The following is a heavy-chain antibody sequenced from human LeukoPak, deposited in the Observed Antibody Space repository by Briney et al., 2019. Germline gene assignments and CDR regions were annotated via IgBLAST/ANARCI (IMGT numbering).Heavy chain of an antibody. Sequence: GGSLRLSCAASGFTFSSYEINWVRQAPGKGRGWVSYISSSVSTIYYADSVKGRFTISRDNAKNSLYLQMNSLRAEDTAVYYCARSPTTATISYYYMDVWGKGTTVTVSS. CDR2: ISSSVSTI. J-gene: IGHJ6*03. CDR3: ARSPTTATISYYYMDV. CDR1: GFTFSSYE. V-gene: IGHV3-48*03. D-gene: IGHD4-17*01.